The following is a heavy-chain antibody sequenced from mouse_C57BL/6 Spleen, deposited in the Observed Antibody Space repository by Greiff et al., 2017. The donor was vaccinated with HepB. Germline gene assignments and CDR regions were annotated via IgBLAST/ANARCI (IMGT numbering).Heavy chain of an antibody. Sequence: EVQLQQSGPELVKPGASVKISCKASGYTFTDYYMNWVKQSHGKSLEWIGDINPNNGGTSYNQKFKGKATLTVDTSSSTAYMEPRSRTSEDSAVYYWARSGVYDCDTFDYWGQGTTLTVSS. CDR3: ARSGVYDCDTFDY. CDR1: GYTFTDYY. V-gene: IGHV1-26*01. CDR2: INPNNGGT. D-gene: IGHD2-3*01. J-gene: IGHJ2*01.